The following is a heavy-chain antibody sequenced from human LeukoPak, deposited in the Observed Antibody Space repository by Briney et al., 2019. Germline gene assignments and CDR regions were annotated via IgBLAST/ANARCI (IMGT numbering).Heavy chain of an antibody. CDR3: ARDLTYSSSWYFDY. Sequence: PGGSLRLSCAASGFTFSSYGMHWVRQAPGKGLEWVAVIWYDGSNKYYADSVKGRFTISRDNSKNTLYLQMNSLRAEDTAVYYCARDLTYSSSWYFDYWGQGTLVTVPS. V-gene: IGHV3-33*01. CDR2: IWYDGSNK. CDR1: GFTFSSYG. D-gene: IGHD6-13*01. J-gene: IGHJ4*02.